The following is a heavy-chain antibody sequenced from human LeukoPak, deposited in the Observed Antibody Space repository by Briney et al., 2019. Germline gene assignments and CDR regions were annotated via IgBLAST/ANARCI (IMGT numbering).Heavy chain of an antibody. J-gene: IGHJ6*02. CDR2: ISGSDAGT. V-gene: IGHV3-23*01. Sequence: GGSLRLSCAATGFTFSSYAMSWVRQAPGKGLEWVSAISGSDAGTYYVDSVKGRFTISRDNSKNTLYLQMNSLRAEDTAVYYCARRLWSTFDGMDVWGQGTTVTVSS. CDR3: ARRLWSTFDGMDV. D-gene: IGHD5-18*01. CDR1: GFTFSSYA.